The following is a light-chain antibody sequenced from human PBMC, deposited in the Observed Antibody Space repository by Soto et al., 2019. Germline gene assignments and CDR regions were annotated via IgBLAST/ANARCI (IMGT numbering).Light chain of an antibody. CDR1: QTISND. Sequence: EIVKTQAPANVSVSPGERKNLSCRAIQTISNDLAWYQQNPGQAPRLLIYGASTRATGVPARFSGGGSGTEFTLTISSLQSEDFAFYYCQQNNKWPPVTFGGGTKVDIK. J-gene: IGKJ4*01. V-gene: IGKV3-15*01. CDR3: QQNNKWPPVT. CDR2: GAS.